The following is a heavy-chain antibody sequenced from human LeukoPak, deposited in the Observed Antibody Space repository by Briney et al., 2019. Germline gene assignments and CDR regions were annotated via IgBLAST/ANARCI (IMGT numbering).Heavy chain of an antibody. CDR1: GFTFSDYF. CDR2: ITSSGTTT. D-gene: IGHD4-17*01. CDR3: ARGDEGDTTVLRGGYFDY. Sequence: GGSLRLSCAASGFTFSDYFMTWIRQAPGKGLEYISFITSSGTTTYYADSLKGRFTISRDNAKNSLYLQMDSLRAEDTGVYYCARGDEGDTTVLRGGYFDYWGQGTLVSVSS. V-gene: IGHV3-11*04. J-gene: IGHJ4*02.